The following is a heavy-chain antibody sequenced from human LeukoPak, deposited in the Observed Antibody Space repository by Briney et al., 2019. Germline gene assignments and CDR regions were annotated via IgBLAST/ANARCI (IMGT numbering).Heavy chain of an antibody. CDR1: GFTFSSYA. D-gene: IGHD2-15*01. CDR2: ISYDGSNK. CDR3: AREFLGYCSGGSCQTDY. J-gene: IGHJ4*02. V-gene: IGHV3-30-3*01. Sequence: GGSLRLSCAASGFTFSSYAMHWVRQAPGKGLEWVAVISYDGSNKYYADSVKGRFTISRDNSKNTLYLQMNSLRAEDTAVYYCAREFLGYCSGGSCQTDYWGQGTLVTVSS.